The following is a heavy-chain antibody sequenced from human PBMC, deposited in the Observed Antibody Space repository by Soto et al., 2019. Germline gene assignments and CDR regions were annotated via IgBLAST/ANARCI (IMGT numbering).Heavy chain of an antibody. D-gene: IGHD6-13*01. CDR1: LGTLIRYA. Sequence: SVNVSCMASLGTLIRYAISWVRQAPARGLEWMGRINPILGTANYAQKFQGRVTITADKSTSTASMDISSLRSEHKAVYYCARRPGYNSSWEYYYYGIDVWGQGTPVTVSS. CDR2: INPILGTA. J-gene: IGHJ6*02. V-gene: IGHV1-69*06. CDR3: ARRPGYNSSWEYYYYGIDV.